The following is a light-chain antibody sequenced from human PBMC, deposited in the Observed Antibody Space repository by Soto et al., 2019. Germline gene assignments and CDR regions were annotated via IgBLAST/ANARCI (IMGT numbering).Light chain of an antibody. V-gene: IGKV3-15*01. CDR2: GAS. Sequence: EIVMTQSPATLSVSPGERATLSCRASQSVSSNLAWYQQKPGPAPRLLIYGASTRATGIPARFSGSGSGTEFTLTISSLRSEDFAVYYCHHYKNWPWTFCQGTKVEIK. CDR3: HHYKNWPWT. J-gene: IGKJ1*01. CDR1: QSVSSN.